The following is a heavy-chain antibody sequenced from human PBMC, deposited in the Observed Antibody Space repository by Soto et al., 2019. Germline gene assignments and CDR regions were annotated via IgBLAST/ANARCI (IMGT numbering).Heavy chain of an antibody. J-gene: IGHJ6*02. D-gene: IGHD2-8*01. CDR3: AKNGQPPYYYYGLDV. V-gene: IGHV1-18*01. Sequence: QGQLVQSGGEVKKPGASVKVSCKTSGYTFSRYGISWVRQAPGQGLEWMGWISGYNGDTNYARKFQGRVTMTIDTSTTTAYMELRSLTSADTAVYYCAKNGQPPYYYYGLDVWGQGTTVTVSS. CDR1: GYTFSRYG. CDR2: ISGYNGDT.